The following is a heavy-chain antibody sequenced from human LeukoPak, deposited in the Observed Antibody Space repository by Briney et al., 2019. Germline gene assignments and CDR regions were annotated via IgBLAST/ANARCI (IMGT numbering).Heavy chain of an antibody. Sequence: PSETLSLTCTVSDGSISGYYSSWIRQPSGKGREWIGFIFSSGSTSYNPSLKSRVTISVDTSKNQVSLRLSSVTAADTAMYYCARHASVSGNWSRPLDYWGQGSLVTVSS. V-gene: IGHV4-59*08. CDR1: DGSISGYY. CDR3: ARHASVSGNWSRPLDY. D-gene: IGHD3-3*01. J-gene: IGHJ4*02. CDR2: IFSSGST.